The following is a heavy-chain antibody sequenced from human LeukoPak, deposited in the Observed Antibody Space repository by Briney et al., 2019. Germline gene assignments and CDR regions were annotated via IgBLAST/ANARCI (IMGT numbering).Heavy chain of an antibody. CDR2: IHHSGST. Sequence: SRTLSLTCVVSGRSISSGYWWSWVRQPPGKGLEWIGEIHHSGSTNYNPSLKSRVTISVDTSKNQFSLELTSVTAADTAIYYCARNADYCLDYWGQGTLVTVSS. D-gene: IGHD4/OR15-4a*01. CDR3: ARNADYCLDY. V-gene: IGHV4-4*02. J-gene: IGHJ4*02. CDR1: GRSISSGYW.